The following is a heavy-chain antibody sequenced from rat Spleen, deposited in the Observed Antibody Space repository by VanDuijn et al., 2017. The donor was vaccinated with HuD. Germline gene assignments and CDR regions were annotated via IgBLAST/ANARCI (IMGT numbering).Heavy chain of an antibody. CDR2: ITYDGSAT. CDR1: GFTFSDYA. Sequence: EVQLVKSGGGLVQPGRSLKLSCAASGFTFSDYAMAWVRQAPKKGLEWVATITYDGSATYYPESVKGRFTISRDNAKNTLYLQMDSLRSEDTATYYCGGAGFAYWGQGTLVTVSS. J-gene: IGHJ3*01. V-gene: IGHV5-7*01. D-gene: IGHD3-2*01. CDR3: GGAGFAY.